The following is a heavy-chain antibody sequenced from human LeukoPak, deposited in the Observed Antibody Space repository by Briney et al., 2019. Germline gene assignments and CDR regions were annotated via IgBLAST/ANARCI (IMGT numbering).Heavy chain of an antibody. Sequence: GGSLRLSCAASGFTFSSYWMSWVRQAPGKGLEWLANIKQDGSEKYYVDSVKGRFTISRDNAKNSLYMQMNSLRAEDTAVYYCARDRGCSSTSCGFDYWGQGTMVTVSS. CDR3: ARDRGCSSTSCGFDY. J-gene: IGHJ4*02. CDR1: GFTFSSYW. D-gene: IGHD2-2*01. CDR2: IKQDGSEK. V-gene: IGHV3-7*01.